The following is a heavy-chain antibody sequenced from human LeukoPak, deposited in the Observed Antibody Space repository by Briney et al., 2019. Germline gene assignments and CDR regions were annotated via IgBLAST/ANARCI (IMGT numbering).Heavy chain of an antibody. J-gene: IGHJ4*02. Sequence: GGSLRLSCAASGFTFSNYAMSWVRQAPGKGLEWVSVISGNGGNKYDADSVKGRFTISRDNSKNTLYLQMNSLRVEDTAVYYCVKDFDYWGQGTLVTVSS. CDR3: VKDFDY. CDR2: ISGNGGNK. CDR1: GFTFSNYA. V-gene: IGHV3-23*01.